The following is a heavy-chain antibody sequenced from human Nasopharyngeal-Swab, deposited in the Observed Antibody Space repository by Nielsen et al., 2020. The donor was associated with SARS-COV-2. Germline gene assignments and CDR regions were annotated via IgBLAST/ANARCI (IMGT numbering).Heavy chain of an antibody. D-gene: IGHD6-13*01. Sequence: SVKVSCKASGGTFISYAISWVRQAPGQGLEWMGGIIPIFGTANYAQKFQGRVTITADESTSTAYMELSSLRSEDTAVYYCARGEIAAAGHFDYWGQGTLVTVSS. CDR3: ARGEIAAAGHFDY. J-gene: IGHJ4*02. V-gene: IGHV1-69*13. CDR1: GGTFISYA. CDR2: IIPIFGTA.